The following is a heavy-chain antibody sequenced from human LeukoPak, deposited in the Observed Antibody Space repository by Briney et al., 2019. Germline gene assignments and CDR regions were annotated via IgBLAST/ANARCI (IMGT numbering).Heavy chain of an antibody. D-gene: IGHD2-21*02. CDR1: GFAFSSYS. V-gene: IGHV3-21*01. Sequence: GGSLRLSCAASGFAFSSYSMNWVPQAPGKGLEWVSSISSSGSYIYYADSVKGRFTISRDNAKNSLYLQVNSLSAEDTAVYYSARDAICGGDCRHPQYYFYWRGQGTLVTVSS. J-gene: IGHJ4*02. CDR3: ARDAICGGDCRHPQYYFYW. CDR2: ISSSGSYI.